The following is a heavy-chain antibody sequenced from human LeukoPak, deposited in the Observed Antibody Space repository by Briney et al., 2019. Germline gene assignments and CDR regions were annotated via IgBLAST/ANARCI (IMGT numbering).Heavy chain of an antibody. V-gene: IGHV4-34*01. J-gene: IGHJ6*03. CDR1: GGSFSGYY. Sequence: SETLSLTCAVYGGSFSGYYWSWIRQPPGKGLEWIGEINHSGSTNYNPSLKGRVTISVDTSKNQFSLKLSSVTAADTAVYYCARGLNQVVPAAYYMDVWGKGTTVTVSS. D-gene: IGHD2-2*01. CDR3: ARGLNQVVPAAYYMDV. CDR2: INHSGST.